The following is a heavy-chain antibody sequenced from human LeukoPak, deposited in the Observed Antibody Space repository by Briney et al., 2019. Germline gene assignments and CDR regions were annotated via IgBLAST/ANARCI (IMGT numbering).Heavy chain of an antibody. Sequence: GGSLRLSCAASGFTFDDYAMHWVRQAPGKGLEWVSGISWNSGSIGYADSVKGRFTISRDNAKNSLYLQMNSLRAEDTTLYYCAKDAGYSYGYDYYYGMDVWGQGTTVTVSS. V-gene: IGHV3-9*01. CDR1: GFTFDDYA. CDR2: ISWNSGSI. D-gene: IGHD5-18*01. CDR3: AKDAGYSYGYDYYYGMDV. J-gene: IGHJ6*02.